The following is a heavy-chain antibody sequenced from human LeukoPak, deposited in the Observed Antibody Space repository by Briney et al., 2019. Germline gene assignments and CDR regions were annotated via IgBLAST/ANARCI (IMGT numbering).Heavy chain of an antibody. CDR2: LNPHSGGT. CDR3: ARGQWEYRT. Sequence: ASVKVSCTTSGFSFTAYYIHWVRQAPGQGLEWMGWLNPHSGGTNYAQKFQGRVTMTRDTSISTAYMELSRLRSDDTAVYYCARGQWEYRTWGQGTLVTVSS. J-gene: IGHJ5*02. V-gene: IGHV1-2*02. D-gene: IGHD1-26*01. CDR1: GFSFTAYY.